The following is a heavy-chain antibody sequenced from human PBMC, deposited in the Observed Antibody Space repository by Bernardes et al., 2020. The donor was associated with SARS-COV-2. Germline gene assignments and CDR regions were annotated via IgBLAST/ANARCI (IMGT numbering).Heavy chain of an antibody. J-gene: IGHJ6*02. V-gene: IGHV4-59*01. Sequence: SETLSLTCTVSGGSISSYYWSWIRQPPGKGLEWIGYIYYSGSTNYNPSLKSRVTISVDTSKNQFSLKLSSVTAADTAVYYCASGTHAYYDFWSGSIPSPYYYYGMDVWGQGTTVTVSS. CDR3: ASGTHAYYDFWSGSIPSPYYYYGMDV. CDR1: GGSISSYY. D-gene: IGHD3-3*01. CDR2: IYYSGST.